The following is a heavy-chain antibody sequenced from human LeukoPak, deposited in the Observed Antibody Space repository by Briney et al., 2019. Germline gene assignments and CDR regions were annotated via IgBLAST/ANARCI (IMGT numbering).Heavy chain of an antibody. D-gene: IGHD3-22*01. J-gene: IGHJ4*02. Sequence: PSETLSLTCTVSGNSISNSIFYWGWIRQPPGKGLEWIGSIYYSGTTFYSSSLKSRVTISLDTSKNQFSLKLSSVTAAGTAVYYCARIDYYDSSGYPNFDTWGQGTLVTVSS. V-gene: IGHV4-39*07. CDR3: ARIDYYDSSGYPNFDT. CDR1: GNSISNSIFY. CDR2: IYYSGTT.